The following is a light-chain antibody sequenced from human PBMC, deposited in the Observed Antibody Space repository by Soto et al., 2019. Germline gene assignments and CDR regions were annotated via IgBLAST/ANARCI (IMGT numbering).Light chain of an antibody. Sequence: QSVLTQPPSASGTTGQRVTLSCSGSSSNIGSNTVNWYQQLPGTAPKLLIYSNNQRPSGVPDRFSGSKSGTSASLAISGLQSEDEADYYCAAWDVSMNGFYVFGTGTKVTVL. CDR3: AAWDVSMNGFYV. CDR1: SSNIGSNT. J-gene: IGLJ1*01. CDR2: SNN. V-gene: IGLV1-44*01.